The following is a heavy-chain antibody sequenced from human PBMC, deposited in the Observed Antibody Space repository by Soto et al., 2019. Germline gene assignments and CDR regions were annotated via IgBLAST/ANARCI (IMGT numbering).Heavy chain of an antibody. Sequence: TSESLSLTCTVSGGSISSSSYYWGWIRQPPGKGLEWIGSIYYSGSTYYNPSLKSRVTISVDTSKNQFSLKLSSVTAADTAVYYCARHAFIVDILTGEDYFDYWGQGTLVTVSS. CDR3: ARHAFIVDILTGEDYFDY. CDR2: IYYSGST. D-gene: IGHD3-9*01. V-gene: IGHV4-39*01. CDR1: GGSISSSSYY. J-gene: IGHJ4*02.